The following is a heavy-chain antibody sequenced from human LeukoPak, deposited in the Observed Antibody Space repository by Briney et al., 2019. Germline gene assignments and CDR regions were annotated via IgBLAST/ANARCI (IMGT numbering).Heavy chain of an antibody. CDR1: GGTFSSYA. V-gene: IGHV1-69*13. J-gene: IGHJ4*02. Sequence: SVKVSCKASGGTFSSYAISWVRQAPGQGLEWMGGIIPIFGTANYAQKFQGRVTITADESTSTAYMELSSLRSEDTAVYYCARRDTIFGGIDYWGQGTLVTVSS. CDR3: ARRDTIFGGIDY. CDR2: IIPIFGTA. D-gene: IGHD3-3*01.